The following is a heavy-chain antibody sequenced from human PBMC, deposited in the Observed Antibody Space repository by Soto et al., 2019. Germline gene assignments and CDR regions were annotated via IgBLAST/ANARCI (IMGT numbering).Heavy chain of an antibody. CDR3: ASHDPGARFDP. J-gene: IGHJ5*02. Sequence: QVQLVQSGAEVKKPGASVKVSCKAPRYIFTAYFMHWVRQAPGQGLECMGWINPNNGATHYGLSFQGRVTMTRDTSISTAYLELSSLRSDDTAVYYCASHDPGARFDPWGQGTLVIVSS. V-gene: IGHV1-2*02. CDR2: INPNNGAT. CDR1: RYIFTAYF. D-gene: IGHD1-1*01.